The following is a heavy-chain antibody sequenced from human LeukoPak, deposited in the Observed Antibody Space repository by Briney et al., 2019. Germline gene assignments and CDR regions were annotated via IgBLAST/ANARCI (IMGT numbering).Heavy chain of an antibody. CDR3: AKDYTGSHDGPPRY. D-gene: IGHD1-26*01. CDR1: GFTFSSYA. J-gene: IGHJ4*02. CDR2: ISGSGGST. V-gene: IGHV3-23*01. Sequence: PGGSLRLSCAASGFTFSSYAMSWVRQAPGKGLEWVSAISGSGGSTYYADSVKGRFTISRDNSKNTLYLQMNSLRAEDTAVYYCAKDYTGSHDGPPRYWGQGTLVTVSS.